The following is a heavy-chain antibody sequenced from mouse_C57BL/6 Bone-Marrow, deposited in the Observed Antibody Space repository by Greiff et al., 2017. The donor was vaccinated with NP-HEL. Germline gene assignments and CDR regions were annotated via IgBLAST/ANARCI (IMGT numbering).Heavy chain of an antibody. Sequence: QVTLKVSGPGILQPYQTLSLTWSFSGFSLSTFGMGVGWLRPPSGKGLEWLAHSWWDDDKYYNPALKSRLTISKDTSKNQVFLKIANVDTADTATYYCARMRRGNGYDGTVVPLFAYWGQGTLVTVSA. CDR1: GFSLSTFGMG. V-gene: IGHV8-8*01. D-gene: IGHD2-2*01. J-gene: IGHJ3*01. CDR3: ARMRRGNGYDGTVVPLFAY. CDR2: SWWDDDK.